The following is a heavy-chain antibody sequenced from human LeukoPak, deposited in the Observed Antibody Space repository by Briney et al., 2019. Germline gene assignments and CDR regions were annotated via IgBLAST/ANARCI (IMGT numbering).Heavy chain of an antibody. J-gene: IGHJ6*03. CDR1: GFTFSSYW. CDR3: ARAYYYHMDV. V-gene: IGHV3-48*01. CDR2: ISSGSSTI. Sequence: PGGSLRLSCAASGFTFSSYWMNWVRQAPGKGLEWVSYISSGSSTIYYADSVKGRFTISRDNAKNSLYLQMNSLRAEDTAVYYCARAYYYHMDVWGKGTTVTVSS.